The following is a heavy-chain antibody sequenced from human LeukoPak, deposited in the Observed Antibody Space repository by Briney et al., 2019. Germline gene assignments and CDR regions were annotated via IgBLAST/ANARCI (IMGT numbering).Heavy chain of an antibody. D-gene: IGHD5-18*01. J-gene: IGHJ6*03. Sequence: SETLSLTCTVSGGSINSYDGSWIRQPAGKGLEGIGRIYTSGSTNSNPSLKSRVTISVDTSKNQFSLKLSSVTAADTAVYYCARYVDTAMVTGYYYMDVWGKGTTVTVSS. CDR2: IYTSGST. CDR1: GGSINSYD. V-gene: IGHV4-4*07. CDR3: ARYVDTAMVTGYYYMDV.